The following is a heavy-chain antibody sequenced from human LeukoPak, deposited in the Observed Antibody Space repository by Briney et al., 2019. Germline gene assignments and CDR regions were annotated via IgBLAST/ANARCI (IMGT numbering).Heavy chain of an antibody. V-gene: IGHV3-23*01. Sequence: PGASLRLSCAASGFTFSNYAMNWVRQAPGKGLEWVSAISGSGGSTYYADSVKGRFTISRDNSKNTLYLQMNSLRAEDTAVYYWAKRGDSGSYHYYYYGMDVWGQGTTVTVSS. CDR1: GFTFSNYA. CDR3: AKRGDSGSYHYYYYGMDV. J-gene: IGHJ6*02. CDR2: ISGSGGST. D-gene: IGHD1-26*01.